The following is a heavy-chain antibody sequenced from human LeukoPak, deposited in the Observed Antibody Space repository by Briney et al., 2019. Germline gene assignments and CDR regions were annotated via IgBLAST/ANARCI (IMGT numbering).Heavy chain of an antibody. CDR1: GFTFTSYA. CDR2: ISGTGGST. J-gene: IGHJ4*02. D-gene: IGHD3-22*01. CDR3: AKESGDDSSGYYEVFDY. Sequence: GGSLRLSCTASGFTFTSYAISWVRQAPGKGLEWVSVISGTGGSTNHADSVKGRFTISRDNSKNTLYLQMNSLRAEDTAVYYCAKESGDDSSGYYEVFDYWGQGTLVTVSS. V-gene: IGHV3-23*01.